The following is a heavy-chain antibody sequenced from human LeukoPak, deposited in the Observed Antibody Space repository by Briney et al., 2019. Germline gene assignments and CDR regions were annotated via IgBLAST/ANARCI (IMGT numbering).Heavy chain of an antibody. D-gene: IGHD6-19*01. J-gene: IGHJ6*02. CDR3: ASRAVADPGYYYGMDV. CDR2: INHSGST. CDR1: GGSFSGYY. V-gene: IGHV4-34*01. Sequence: PSETLSLTCAVYGGSFSGYYWSWIRQPPGKGLERIGEINHSGSTNYNPSLKSRVTISVDTSKNQFSLKLSSVTAADTAVYYCASRAVADPGYYYGMDVWGQGTTVTVSS.